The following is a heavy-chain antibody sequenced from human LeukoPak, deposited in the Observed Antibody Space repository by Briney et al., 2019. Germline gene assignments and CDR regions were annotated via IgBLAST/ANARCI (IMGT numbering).Heavy chain of an antibody. CDR3: AREKSLLWFGESQALDY. J-gene: IGHJ4*02. V-gene: IGHV4-34*01. CDR1: GGSFSGYY. D-gene: IGHD3-10*01. CDR2: INHSGST. Sequence: SETPSLTCAVYGGSFSGYYWSWIRQPPGKGLEWIGEINHSGSTNYNPSLKSRVTISVDTSKNQFSLKLSSVTAADTAVYYCAREKSLLWFGESQALDYWGQGTLVTVSS.